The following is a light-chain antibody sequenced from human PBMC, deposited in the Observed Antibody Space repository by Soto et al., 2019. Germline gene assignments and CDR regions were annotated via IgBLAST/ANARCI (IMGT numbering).Light chain of an antibody. CDR3: QQYKTYSRT. Sequence: DIQMTQSPSTLSASVGDRVTITCRASQSISPWLAWYQQKPGKAPKILIYKASSLESEVPSRFSGSDSGTEFNLTISSLQPDDFATYYCQQYKTYSRTFGQGTKLEIK. J-gene: IGKJ2*01. CDR2: KAS. CDR1: QSISPW. V-gene: IGKV1-5*03.